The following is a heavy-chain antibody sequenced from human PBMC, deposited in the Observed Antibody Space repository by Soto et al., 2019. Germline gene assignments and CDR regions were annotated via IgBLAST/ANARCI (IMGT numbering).Heavy chain of an antibody. CDR1: GGSISSGDYY. CDR2: IYYSGST. CDR3: ARGCFSRGYSYGYYFDY. Sequence: SETLSLTCTVSGGSISSGDYYWSWIRQPPGKGLEWIGYIYYSGSTYYNPSLKSRVTISVDTSKNQFSLKLSSVTAADTAVYYCARGCFSRGYSYGYYFDYWGQGTLVTVSS. D-gene: IGHD5-18*01. V-gene: IGHV4-30-4*01. J-gene: IGHJ4*02.